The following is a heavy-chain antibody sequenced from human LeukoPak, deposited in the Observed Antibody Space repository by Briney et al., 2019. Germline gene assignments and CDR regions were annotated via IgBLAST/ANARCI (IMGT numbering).Heavy chain of an antibody. J-gene: IGHJ3*02. CDR2: IYPGDSDT. V-gene: IGHV5-51*01. D-gene: IGHD1-1*01. CDR1: GSSFTTYW. Sequence: GESLKISCRGSGSSFTTYWIGWVRQMPGKGLEWMGIIYPGDSDTRYSPSFQGQVTISADKSISTAYLQWSSLKASDIGMYYCARHGRQRLSDAFDIWGQGTMVTVSS. CDR3: ARHGRQRLSDAFDI.